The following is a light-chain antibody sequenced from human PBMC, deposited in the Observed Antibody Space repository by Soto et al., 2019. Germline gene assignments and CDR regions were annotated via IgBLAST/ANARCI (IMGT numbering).Light chain of an antibody. CDR3: CSYAGSRTYV. CDR1: SSDIGSYDL. Sequence: QSALTQPASVSGPLGQSIVISCTGSSSDIGSYDLVSWXQQYPGKAPKVVIFEGTKRPSGVSNRFSGSKSGNTASLTISGLQTEDEADYYCCSYAGSRTYVFGAGTKLTVL. J-gene: IGLJ1*01. V-gene: IGLV2-23*01. CDR2: EGT.